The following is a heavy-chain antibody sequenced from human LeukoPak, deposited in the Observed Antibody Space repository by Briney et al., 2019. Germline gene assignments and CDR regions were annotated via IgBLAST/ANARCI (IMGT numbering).Heavy chain of an antibody. J-gene: IGHJ4*01. CDR3: LKDADY. CDR2: INSDVSST. CDR1: GFTFSISG. V-gene: IGHV3-74*01. Sequence: GGSLRLSCAASGFTFSISGMHWVRQAPGKGLVWVTLINSDVSSTWYADSVKGRFTISRDNAKNTVYLQMDSLRAEDTAVYYCLKDADYWGHGTRVTVSS.